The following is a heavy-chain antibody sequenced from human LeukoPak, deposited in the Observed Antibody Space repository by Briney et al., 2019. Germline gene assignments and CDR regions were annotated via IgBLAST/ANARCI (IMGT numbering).Heavy chain of an antibody. CDR2: ISASSGTI. CDR1: GFSFSVYS. J-gene: IGHJ6*03. V-gene: IGHV3-48*01. CDR3: ARRSEFGVLYYMDV. Sequence: GGSLRLSCAASGFSFSVYSMNWVRQAPGKGLEWVSYISASSGTIYYADSVKGRFTISRDNAKNSLYLQMNSLRGDDTAAYYCARRSEFGVLYYMDVWGKGTTVTVSS. D-gene: IGHD3-16*01.